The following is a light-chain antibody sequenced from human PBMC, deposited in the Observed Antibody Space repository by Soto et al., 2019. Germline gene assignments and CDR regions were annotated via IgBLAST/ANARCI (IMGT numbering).Light chain of an antibody. J-gene: IGLJ1*01. CDR1: SSDVGGYNY. V-gene: IGLV2-14*01. CDR3: CSYPTISTLV. CDR2: DVN. Sequence: QSVLTQPASVSGSPGQSITMSCTGTSSDVGGYNYVSWYQQHPGKAPKLMIYDVNNRPSGVSNRFSGSKSGNTASLTISGLQAEDEADYYCCSYPTISTLVFGTGTKVTVL.